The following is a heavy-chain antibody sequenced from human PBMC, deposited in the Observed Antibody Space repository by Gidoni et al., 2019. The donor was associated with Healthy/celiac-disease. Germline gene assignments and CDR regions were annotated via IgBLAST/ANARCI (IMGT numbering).Heavy chain of an antibody. CDR1: GFTFSDSY. V-gene: IGHV3-11*01. J-gene: IGHJ3*02. D-gene: IGHD4-17*01. CDR2: ISSSGSTI. Sequence: QVQLVESGGGLVKPGGSLRISCAASGFTFSDSYMSWIRQAPVKGLAWVSYISSSGSTIYYADSVKGRFTIYRYNAKNSLYLQMNSLRAEDTAVYYCAREADYGGKQRGGAFDIWGQGTMVTVSS. CDR3: AREADYGGKQRGGAFDI.